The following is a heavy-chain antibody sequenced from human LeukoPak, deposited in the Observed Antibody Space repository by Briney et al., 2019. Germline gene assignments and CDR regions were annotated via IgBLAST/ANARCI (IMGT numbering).Heavy chain of an antibody. CDR3: ARDVVVVVAAANWFDP. CDR1: GGSISSSSYY. J-gene: IGHJ5*02. CDR2: IYYSGST. Sequence: SETLSLTCTVTGGSISSSSYYWGWIRQPPGKGLEWIGSIYYSGSTYYNPSLKSRVTISVDTSKNQFSLKLSSVTAADTAVYYCARDVVVVVAAANWFDPWGQGTLVTVSS. V-gene: IGHV4-39*07. D-gene: IGHD2-15*01.